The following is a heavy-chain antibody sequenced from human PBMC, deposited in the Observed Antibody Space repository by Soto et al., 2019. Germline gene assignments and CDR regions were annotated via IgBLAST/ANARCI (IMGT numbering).Heavy chain of an antibody. CDR2: IYYSGST. J-gene: IGHJ5*02. CDR3: AREFPTPGVVIHSWFDP. Sequence: SETLSLTCTVSGGSISSGGYYWSWIRQHPGKGLEWIGYIYYSGSTNYDPSLKSRVTISVDTSKNQFSLKLSSVTAADTAVYYCAREFPTPGVVIHSWFDPWGQGTLVTVSS. CDR1: GGSISSGGYY. D-gene: IGHD3-22*01. V-gene: IGHV4-61*08.